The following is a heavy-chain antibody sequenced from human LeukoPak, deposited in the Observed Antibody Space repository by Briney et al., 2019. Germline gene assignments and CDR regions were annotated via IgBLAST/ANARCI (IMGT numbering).Heavy chain of an antibody. J-gene: IGHJ4*02. CDR1: GGSISSSSYY. V-gene: IGHV4-39*01. CDR3: ATPRSGYSQFDY. Sequence: SETLSLTCTVSGGSISSSSYYWGWIRQPPGKGLEGIGSIYYSGSTYYNPSLKSRVTISVDTSKNQFSLKLSSVTAADTAVYYCATPRSGYSQFDYWGPGTLVTVSS. D-gene: IGHD3-3*01. CDR2: IYYSGST.